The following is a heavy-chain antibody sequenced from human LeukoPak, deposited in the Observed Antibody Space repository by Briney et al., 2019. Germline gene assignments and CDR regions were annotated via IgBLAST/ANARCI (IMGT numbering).Heavy chain of an antibody. CDR3: ARVESYGRFDY. J-gene: IGHJ4*02. CDR1: GFTFSYYG. Sequence: GGSLRLSCAASGFTFSYYGMHWVRQAPGKGLEWVAIMWYDGSNKYYADSVKGRFTISRDNSKNTLYLQMNSLRAEDTAVYYCARVESYGRFDYWGQGTLVTVSS. V-gene: IGHV3-33*01. D-gene: IGHD1-1*01. CDR2: MWYDGSNK.